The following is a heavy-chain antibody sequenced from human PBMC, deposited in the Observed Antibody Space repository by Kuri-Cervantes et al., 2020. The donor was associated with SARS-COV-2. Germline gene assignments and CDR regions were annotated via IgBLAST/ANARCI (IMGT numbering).Heavy chain of an antibody. CDR2: ISSSSYI. V-gene: IGHV3-21*01. Sequence: GESLKISCAASGFTFSSYSMNWVRQAPGKGLEWVSSISSSSYIYYADSVKGRFTISRDNAKNSLYLQMNSLRAEDTAVYYCAKTKGVDTAMDCIDYWGQGTLVTDSS. CDR3: AKTKGVDTAMDCIDY. CDR1: GFTFSSYS. D-gene: IGHD5-18*01. J-gene: IGHJ4*02.